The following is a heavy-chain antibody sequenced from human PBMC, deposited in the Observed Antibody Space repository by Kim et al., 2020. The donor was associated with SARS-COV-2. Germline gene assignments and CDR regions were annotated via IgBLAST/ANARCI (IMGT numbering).Heavy chain of an antibody. Sequence: GESLKISCKGSGYSFTSYWISWVRQMPRKGLEWMGRIDPSDSYTNYSPSFQGHVTISADKSISTAYLQWSSLKASDTAMYYCASHPAGIAAAAALGWFDPWGQGTLVTVSS. CDR1: GYSFTSYW. CDR3: ASHPAGIAAAAALGWFDP. V-gene: IGHV5-10-1*01. J-gene: IGHJ5*02. CDR2: IDPSDSYT. D-gene: IGHD6-13*01.